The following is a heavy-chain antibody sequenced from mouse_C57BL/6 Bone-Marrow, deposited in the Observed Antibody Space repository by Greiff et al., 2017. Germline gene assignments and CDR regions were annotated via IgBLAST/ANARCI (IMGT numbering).Heavy chain of an antibody. CDR2: INPNNGGT. D-gene: IGHD1-1*01. V-gene: IGHV1-26*01. Sequence: EVQLQQSGPELVKPGASVKISCKASGYTFTDYYMNWVQQSHGKSLEWIGAINPNNGGTSYNQTFKGKATLTVDKSSSTAYMELRSLTAEDSAVYYCSRPSTVVAPGDYWGQGTTLTVSS. CDR3: SRPSTVVAPGDY. CDR1: GYTFTDYY. J-gene: IGHJ2*01.